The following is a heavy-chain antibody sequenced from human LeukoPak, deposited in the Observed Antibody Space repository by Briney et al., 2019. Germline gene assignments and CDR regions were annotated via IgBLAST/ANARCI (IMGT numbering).Heavy chain of an antibody. Sequence: GGSLGLSCAASGFTFSSYAMSWVRQAPGKGLEWVSAISGSDGSTYYADSVKGRFTISRDNSKNTLYLQMNSLRAEDTAVYYCAAEARGDCYCFDYWGQGTLVTVSS. CDR1: GFTFSSYA. D-gene: IGHD2-21*02. CDR2: ISGSDGST. CDR3: AAEARGDCYCFDY. V-gene: IGHV3-23*01. J-gene: IGHJ4*02.